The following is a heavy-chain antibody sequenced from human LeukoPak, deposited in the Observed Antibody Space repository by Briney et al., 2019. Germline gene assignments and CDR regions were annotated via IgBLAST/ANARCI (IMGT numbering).Heavy chain of an antibody. CDR3: ARSSVRGVIYYMDV. J-gene: IGHJ6*03. D-gene: IGHD3-10*02. CDR1: GGSISSYY. V-gene: IGHV4-4*07. CDR2: IYTSGST. Sequence: SETLSLTCTVSGGSISSYYWSWIRQPAGKGLKWIGRIYTSGSTNYNPSLKSRVTMSVDTSKNQFSLKLSSVTAADTAVYYCARSSVRGVIYYMDVWGKGTTVTVSS.